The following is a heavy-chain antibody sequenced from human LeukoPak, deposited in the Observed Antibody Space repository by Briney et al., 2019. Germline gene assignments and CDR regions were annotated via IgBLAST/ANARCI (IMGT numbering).Heavy chain of an antibody. CDR3: ARAVGYDFWSGLASDAFDI. J-gene: IGHJ3*02. CDR2: IKRDGSEK. D-gene: IGHD3-3*01. CDR1: GFTFSSYW. V-gene: IGHV3-7*04. Sequence: GGSLRLSCAASGFTFSSYWMSWVRQAPGKGLEWVANIKRDGSEKYYVDSVKGRFTISRDNAKNSLYLQMNSLRAEDTAVYYCARAVGYDFWSGLASDAFDIWGQGTMVTVSS.